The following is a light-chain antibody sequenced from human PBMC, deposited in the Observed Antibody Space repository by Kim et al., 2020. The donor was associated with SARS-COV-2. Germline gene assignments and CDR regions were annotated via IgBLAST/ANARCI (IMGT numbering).Light chain of an antibody. CDR1: QSVRSNY. V-gene: IGKV3-20*01. Sequence: EIVLTQSPGTLSLSPGERATLSCRASQSVRSNYLAWYQHKPGQAPRLLIYGASSRVTGIPDRFSGSGSGTDFTLTISRLEPEDFAVYYCQQYGTSVYTFGQGTKLEI. CDR2: GAS. CDR3: QQYGTSVYT. J-gene: IGKJ2*01.